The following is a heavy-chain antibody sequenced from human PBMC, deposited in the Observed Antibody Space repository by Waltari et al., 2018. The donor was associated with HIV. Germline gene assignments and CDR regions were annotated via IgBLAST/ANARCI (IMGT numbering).Heavy chain of an antibody. V-gene: IGHV4-34*01. CDR1: GGSFSGYY. D-gene: IGHD6-13*01. CDR2: INHSGST. J-gene: IGHJ6*02. Sequence: QVQLQQWGAGLLKPSETLSLTCAVYGGSFSGYYWSWIRQPPGKGLEWIGEINHSGSTNYNPSLKSRVTISVDTSKNQFSLKLSSVTAADTAVYYCARGGDSSSWYGARYYYYGMDVWGQGTTVTVSS. CDR3: ARGGDSSSWYGARYYYYGMDV.